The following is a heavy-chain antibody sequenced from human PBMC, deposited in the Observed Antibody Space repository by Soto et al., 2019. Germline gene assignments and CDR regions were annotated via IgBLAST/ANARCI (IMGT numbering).Heavy chain of an antibody. CDR3: AKVVDYYDSSGYWGAFDI. CDR2: ISGSGGST. Sequence: PVGSLRLSCAASGFTFSSYAMSWVSQAPGKGLEWVSAISGSGGSTYYAYSVKGRFTISRDNSRNTLYLQINSLGAEDTAVYYCAKVVDYYDSSGYWGAFDIWGQGTMVTVSS. CDR1: GFTFSSYA. V-gene: IGHV3-23*01. D-gene: IGHD3-22*01. J-gene: IGHJ3*02.